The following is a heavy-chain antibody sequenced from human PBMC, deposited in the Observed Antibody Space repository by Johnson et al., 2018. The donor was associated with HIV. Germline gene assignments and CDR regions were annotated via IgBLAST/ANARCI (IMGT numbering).Heavy chain of an antibody. CDR2: ISYDGSNK. V-gene: IGHV3-30-3*02. Sequence: VQLVESGGGVVQPGRSLRLSCAASGITFSDYAMHWVRQAPGKGLEWVAVISYDGSNKYYADSVKGRFTISRDNSKNTLYLQMNSLRAEDTAVYYCAKNGGVGGGSSNGAFDIGGQGTMVTVSS. D-gene: IGHD2-15*01. J-gene: IGHJ3*02. CDR3: AKNGGVGGGSSNGAFDI. CDR1: GITFSDYA.